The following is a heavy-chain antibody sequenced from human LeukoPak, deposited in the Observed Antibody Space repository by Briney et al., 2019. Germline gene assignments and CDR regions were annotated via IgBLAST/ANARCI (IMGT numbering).Heavy chain of an antibody. D-gene: IGHD1-7*01. V-gene: IGHV3-74*01. CDR2: INTDGSST. J-gene: IGHJ4*02. CDR3: ARDAGITGTTDLDY. Sequence: GRSLRLSCAASGFTFSSYWMHWVRQAPGKGLVWVSRINTDGSSTSYADSVKGRFTISRDNAKNTLYLQMNSLRAEDTAVYYCARDAGITGTTDLDYWGQGTLVTVSS. CDR1: GFTFSSYW.